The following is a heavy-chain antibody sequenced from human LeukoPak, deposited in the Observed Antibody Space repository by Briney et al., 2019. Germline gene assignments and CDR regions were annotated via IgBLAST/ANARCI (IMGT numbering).Heavy chain of an antibody. CDR1: GYSISSGYY. CDR2: IYHSGST. V-gene: IGHV4-38-2*02. Sequence: SETLSLTCTVSGYSISSGYYWGWIRQPPGKGLEWIGTIYHSGSTFYNPSLKSRVTISVDTSKNQFSLKVNSVTAADTAVYYCARQTGSGLFILPGGQGTLVTVSS. J-gene: IGHJ4*02. CDR3: ARQTGSGLFILP. D-gene: IGHD3/OR15-3a*01.